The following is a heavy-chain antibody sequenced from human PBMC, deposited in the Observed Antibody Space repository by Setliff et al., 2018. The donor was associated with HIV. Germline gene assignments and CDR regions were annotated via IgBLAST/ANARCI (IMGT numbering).Heavy chain of an antibody. CDR1: GGSISSYY. Sequence: ETLSLTCTVSGGSISSYYWSWVRQAPGKGPEWVSAISGSGGSTYYADSVKGRFTISRDNSKNALDLQMNSLRAEDTAVYYCAKGRHLLYYFDYRGQGTLVTVSS. V-gene: IGHV3-23*01. J-gene: IGHJ4*02. CDR3: AKGRHLLYYFDY. D-gene: IGHD1-26*01. CDR2: ISGSGGST.